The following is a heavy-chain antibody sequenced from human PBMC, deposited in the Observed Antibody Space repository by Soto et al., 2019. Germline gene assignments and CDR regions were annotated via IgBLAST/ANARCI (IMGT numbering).Heavy chain of an antibody. Sequence: VASVKVSCKASGGTFSSYAISWVRQAPGQGLEWMGGIIPIFGTANYAQKFQGRVTITADESTSTAYMELSSLRSEDTAVYYCARCNVVRGVIEDFDYWGQGTLVTVSS. D-gene: IGHD3-10*01. V-gene: IGHV1-69*13. CDR3: ARCNVVRGVIEDFDY. J-gene: IGHJ4*02. CDR2: IIPIFGTA. CDR1: GGTFSSYA.